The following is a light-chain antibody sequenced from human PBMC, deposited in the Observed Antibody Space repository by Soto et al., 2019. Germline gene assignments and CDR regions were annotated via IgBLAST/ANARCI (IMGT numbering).Light chain of an antibody. J-gene: IGLJ1*01. Sequence: QSVLTQPASVSGSPGQSITISCTGTSSDIGGYDYVSWYQHHPGKAPKFIIYGVTNRPSGVSHRFSGSKSANTASLTISGLQAEDEADYYCSSFTDGNNVVFGTGTKGTVL. CDR2: GVT. CDR1: SSDIGGYDY. V-gene: IGLV2-14*01. CDR3: SSFTDGNNVV.